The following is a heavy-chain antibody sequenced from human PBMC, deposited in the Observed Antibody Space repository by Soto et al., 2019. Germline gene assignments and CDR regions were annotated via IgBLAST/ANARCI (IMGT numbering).Heavy chain of an antibody. D-gene: IGHD1-26*01. Sequence: GGSLRLSCAASGFTFNKYIMNWVRQAPGKGLEWVSYISSSSGTIDYADSVKGRFTISRDNAKNSLYLQMNSLRDEDTAVYYCAREGSGAYYFNYAFVLWGQGTMVTVS. CDR3: AREGSGAYYFNYAFVL. CDR2: ISSSSGTI. J-gene: IGHJ3*01. CDR1: GFTFNKYI. V-gene: IGHV3-48*02.